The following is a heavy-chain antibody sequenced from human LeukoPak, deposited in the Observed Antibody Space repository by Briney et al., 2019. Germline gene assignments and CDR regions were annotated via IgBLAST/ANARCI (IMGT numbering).Heavy chain of an antibody. D-gene: IGHD3-10*01. Sequence: SETLSLTCTVSGGSISSGSYYWSWIRQPAGKGLEWIGRIYTSGSTNYNPSLKSRVTISVDTSQHQFSLKLSSVTAADTAVYYCARASWFGESANDYWGQGTLVTVSS. V-gene: IGHV4-61*02. CDR3: ARASWFGESANDY. CDR1: GGSISSGSYY. J-gene: IGHJ4*02. CDR2: IYTSGST.